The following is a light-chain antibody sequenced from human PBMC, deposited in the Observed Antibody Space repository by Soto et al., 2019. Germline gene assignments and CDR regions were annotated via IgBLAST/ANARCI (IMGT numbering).Light chain of an antibody. J-gene: IGKJ1*01. V-gene: IGKV3-15*01. CDR2: SAS. Sequence: ERVMTQSPATLSVSPGERATLSCRASQRVSSNLAWYQQKPGQAPRLLIYSASTRATGIPARFSGSGSGTDFTLTISSLQSEDFAVYYCQQYNNWPRTFGQGTKVEIK. CDR1: QRVSSN. CDR3: QQYNNWPRT.